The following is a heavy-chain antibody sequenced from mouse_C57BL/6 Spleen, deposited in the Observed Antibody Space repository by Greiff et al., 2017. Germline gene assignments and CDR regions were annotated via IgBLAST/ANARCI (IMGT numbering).Heavy chain of an antibody. V-gene: IGHV5-4*01. CDR2: ISDGGSYT. Sequence: EVQRVESGGGLVKPGGSLKLSCAASGFTFSSYAMSWVRQTPEKRLEWVATISDGGSYTYYPDNVKGRFTISRDNAKNNLYLQMSHLKSEDTAMYYCARGLTGTSYFDYWGQGTTLTVSS. D-gene: IGHD4-1*01. CDR1: GFTFSSYA. J-gene: IGHJ2*01. CDR3: ARGLTGTSYFDY.